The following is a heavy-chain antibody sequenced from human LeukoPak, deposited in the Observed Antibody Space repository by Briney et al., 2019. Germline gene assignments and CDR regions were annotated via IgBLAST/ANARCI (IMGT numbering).Heavy chain of an antibody. Sequence: SETLSLTCTVSGGSISSYYWSWIRQPPGKGLEWIGYIYYSGSTDYNPSLKSRVTISVDTSKNQFSLKLSSVTAADTAVYYCARLGGVPPKNWFDPWGQGTLVTVSS. CDR2: IYYSGST. V-gene: IGHV4-59*08. J-gene: IGHJ5*02. CDR3: ARLGGVPPKNWFDP. D-gene: IGHD3-16*01. CDR1: GGSISSYY.